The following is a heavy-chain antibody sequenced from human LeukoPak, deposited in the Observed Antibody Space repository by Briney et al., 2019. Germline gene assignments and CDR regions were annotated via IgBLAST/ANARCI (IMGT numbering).Heavy chain of an antibody. CDR3: AKGQSGGSYFSFDY. V-gene: IGHV3-9*01. Sequence: PGGSLRLSCAASGFRFSSYAMSWVRQAPGKGLEWVSGISWNSGSIGYADSVKGRFTISRDNAKNSLYLQMNSLRAEDTALYYCAKGQSGGSYFSFDYWGQGTLVTVSS. J-gene: IGHJ4*02. CDR1: GFRFSSYA. CDR2: ISWNSGSI. D-gene: IGHD1-26*01.